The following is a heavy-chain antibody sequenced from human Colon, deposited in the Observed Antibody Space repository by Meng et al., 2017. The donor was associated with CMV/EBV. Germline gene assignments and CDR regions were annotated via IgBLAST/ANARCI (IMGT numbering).Heavy chain of an antibody. V-gene: IGHV3-23*01. J-gene: IGHJ4*02. Sequence: ASGFTFSSYAMKWVRQVPGKGLEWVSTSGSTGSTYYADSVKSRFTISRDYSKNTLFLQMNGLRAEDTALYYCATCSGASCYFLPIDNWGQGTLVTVSS. CDR1: GFTFSSYA. CDR2: SGSTGST. CDR3: ATCSGASCYFLPIDN. D-gene: IGHD2-15*01.